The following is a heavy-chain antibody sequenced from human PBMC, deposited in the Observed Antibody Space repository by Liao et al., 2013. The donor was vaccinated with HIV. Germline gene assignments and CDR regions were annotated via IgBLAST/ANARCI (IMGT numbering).Heavy chain of an antibody. CDR3: ARSMLLRPNWFDP. D-gene: IGHD2-15*01. CDR1: GGSISSGSYY. V-gene: IGHV4-61*02. CDR2: IYTSGST. Sequence: QVQLQESGPGLVKPSQTLSLTCTVSGGSISSGSYYWSWIRQPAGKGLEWIGRIYTSGSTNYNPSLKSRVTISIDTSKNQFSLKLSSVTAADTAVYYCARSMLLRPNWFDPLGP. J-gene: IGHJ5*02.